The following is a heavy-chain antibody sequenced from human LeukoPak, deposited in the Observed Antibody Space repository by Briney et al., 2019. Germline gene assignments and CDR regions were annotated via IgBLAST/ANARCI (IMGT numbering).Heavy chain of an antibody. CDR1: GYTFTGYY. CDR2: INPNSGGT. D-gene: IGHD5-18*01. V-gene: IGHV1-2*04. Sequence: ASVKVSCKASGYTFTGYYMHWVRQAPGQGLEWMGWINPNSGGTNYAQKFQGWVTMTRDTSISTAYMELSSLRSEDTAVYYCARLSEVGDTAMVPDYWGQGTLVTVSS. J-gene: IGHJ4*02. CDR3: ARLSEVGDTAMVPDY.